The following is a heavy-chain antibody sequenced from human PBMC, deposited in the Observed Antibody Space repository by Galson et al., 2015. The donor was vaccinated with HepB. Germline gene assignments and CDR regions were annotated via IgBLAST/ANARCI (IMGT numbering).Heavy chain of an antibody. Sequence: SVKVSCKASGGTFSSYTISWVRQAPGQGLEWMGRIIPILGIANYAQKFQGRVTITADKSTSTAYMELSSLRSEDTAVYYCATTIAPPLYYYYYGMDVWGQGTTVTVSS. V-gene: IGHV1-69*02. CDR3: ATTIAPPLYYYYYGMDV. CDR2: IIPILGIA. CDR1: GGTFSSYT. J-gene: IGHJ6*02.